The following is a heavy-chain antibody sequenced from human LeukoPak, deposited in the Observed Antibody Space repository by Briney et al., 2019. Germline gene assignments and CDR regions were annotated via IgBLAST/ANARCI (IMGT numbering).Heavy chain of an antibody. Sequence: SETLSLTCAVYGGSFSGYYWSWIRQPPGKGLEWIGEINHSGSTNYNPSLKSRVSISVDTSKNQFSLKLSSVTAADTAVYYCARGHPHYDFWSGYPPGWYFDLWGRGTLVAVSS. J-gene: IGHJ2*01. D-gene: IGHD3-3*01. CDR1: GGSFSGYY. V-gene: IGHV4-34*01. CDR3: ARGHPHYDFWSGYPPGWYFDL. CDR2: INHSGST.